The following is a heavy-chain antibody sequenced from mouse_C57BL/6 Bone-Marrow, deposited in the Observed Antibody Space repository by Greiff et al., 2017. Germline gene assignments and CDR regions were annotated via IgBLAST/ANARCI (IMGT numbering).Heavy chain of an antibody. V-gene: IGHV1-5*01. J-gene: IGHJ1*03. CDR3: TKDGYYDWYFDV. CDR1: GYTFTSYW. D-gene: IGHD2-3*01. CDR2: IYPGNSDT. Sequence: EVQLQQSGTVLARPGASVKMSCKTSGYTFTSYWMHWVKQRPGQGLEWIGAIYPGNSDTSYNQKFKGKAKLTAVTSASTAYMELSSLTNEASAVYYCTKDGYYDWYFDVWGTGTTVTVSS.